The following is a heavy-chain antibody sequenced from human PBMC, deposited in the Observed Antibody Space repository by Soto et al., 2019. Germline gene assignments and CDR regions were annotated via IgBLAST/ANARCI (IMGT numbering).Heavy chain of an antibody. D-gene: IGHD4-17*01. J-gene: IGHJ3*02. Sequence: GGSLRLSCAASGFTFSSYGMHWVRQAPGKGLEWVAVISYDGSNKYYADSVKGRFTISRDNSKNTLYLQMNSLRAEDTAVYYCAKSFTVTRYDDDAFDIWGQGTMVTVSS. CDR1: GFTFSSYG. CDR2: ISYDGSNK. V-gene: IGHV3-30*18. CDR3: AKSFTVTRYDDDAFDI.